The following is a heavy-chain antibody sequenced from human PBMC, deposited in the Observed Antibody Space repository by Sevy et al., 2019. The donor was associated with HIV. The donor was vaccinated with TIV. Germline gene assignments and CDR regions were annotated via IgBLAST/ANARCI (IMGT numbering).Heavy chain of an antibody. CDR2: ISWNSGIV. V-gene: IGHV3-9*01. CDR1: GFTFDDYA. J-gene: IGHJ4*02. Sequence: GGSLRLSCAASGFTFDDYAMHWVRQAPGKGLEWVSGISWNSGIVKYGDSVKGRFTVSKDNAKNSLYLQMNSLRPEDTAFYYCANDRLLRPGPHSDFWGQGTLVTVSS. D-gene: IGHD3-22*01. CDR3: ANDRLLRPGPHSDF.